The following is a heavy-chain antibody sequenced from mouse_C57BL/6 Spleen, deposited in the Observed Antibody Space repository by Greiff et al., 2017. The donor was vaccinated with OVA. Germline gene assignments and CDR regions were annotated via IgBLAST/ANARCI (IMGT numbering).Heavy chain of an antibody. V-gene: IGHV1-4*01. Sequence: VKLMESGAELARPGASVKMSCKASGYTFTSYTMHWVKQRPGQGLEWIGYINPSSGYTKYNQKFKDKATLTADKSSSTAYMQLSSLTSEDSAVYYCARDPNWSLDYWGQGTTLTVSS. CDR2: INPSSGYT. J-gene: IGHJ2*01. D-gene: IGHD4-1*01. CDR1: GYTFTSYT. CDR3: ARDPNWSLDY.